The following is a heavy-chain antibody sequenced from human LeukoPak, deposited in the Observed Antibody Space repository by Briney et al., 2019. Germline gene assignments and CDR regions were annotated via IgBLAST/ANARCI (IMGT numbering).Heavy chain of an antibody. Sequence: SETLSLTCTVSGGSISNYYWSWIRQPPGKGLEWIGCISYSGSTIYNPSLKSRVTISVDTSKNQFSLRLSSVTAADTAVYYCAKYGGSGWVIDYWGQGTLVTVSS. CDR2: ISYSGST. CDR3: AKYGGSGWVIDY. V-gene: IGHV4-59*01. CDR1: GGSISNYY. J-gene: IGHJ4*02. D-gene: IGHD6-19*01.